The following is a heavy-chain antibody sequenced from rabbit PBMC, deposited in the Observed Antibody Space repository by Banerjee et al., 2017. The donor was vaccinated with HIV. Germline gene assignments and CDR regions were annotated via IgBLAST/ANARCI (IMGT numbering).Heavy chain of an antibody. CDR3: ARDLAGVIGWNFNL. Sequence: QEQLVESGGGLVQPEGSLTLTCTASGFSFSSGAMSWVRQAPGKGLEWIGCINSSSRNVVYASWATGRFTISKTSSTTVTLQMTSLTAADTATYLCARDLAGVIGWNFNLWGQGTLVTVS. CDR1: GFSFSSGA. D-gene: IGHD4-1*01. CDR2: INSSSRNV. J-gene: IGHJ4*01. V-gene: IGHV1S45*01.